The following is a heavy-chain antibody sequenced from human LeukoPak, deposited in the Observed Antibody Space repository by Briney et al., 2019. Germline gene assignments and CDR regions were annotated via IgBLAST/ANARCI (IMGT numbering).Heavy chain of an antibody. D-gene: IGHD1-26*01. CDR3: TTDGVGVEGATYDN. J-gene: IGHJ4*02. CDR1: GFTFINAW. CDR2: IKAKAHGGTI. V-gene: IGHV3-15*01. Sequence: GGSLRLSCAASGFTFINAWMAWVRQAPGKGLEWVGRIKAKAHGGTIEYAAPVKGRFTISRDDSKNTLYLQMNNLKTVDTAVYYCTTDGVGVEGATYDNWGQGTLVSVSS.